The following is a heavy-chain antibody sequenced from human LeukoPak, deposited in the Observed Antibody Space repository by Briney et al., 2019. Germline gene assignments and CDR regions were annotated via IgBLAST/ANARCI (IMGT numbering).Heavy chain of an antibody. D-gene: IGHD1-26*01. CDR2: ISYDGSNK. J-gene: IGHJ4*02. CDR3: ARDTVGAPGFESVY. V-gene: IGHV3-30-3*01. CDR1: GFTFSSYA. Sequence: GGSLRLSCAASGFTFSSYAMHWVRQAPGKGLEWVAVISYDGSNKYYADSVKGRFTISRDNSKNTLYLQMNSLRAEDTAVYYCARDTVGAPGFESVYWGQGTLVTVSS.